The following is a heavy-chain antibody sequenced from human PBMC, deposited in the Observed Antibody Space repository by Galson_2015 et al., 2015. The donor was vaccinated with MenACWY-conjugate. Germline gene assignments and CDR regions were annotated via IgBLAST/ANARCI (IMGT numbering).Heavy chain of an antibody. CDR1: GFIFNNYW. J-gene: IGHJ4*02. Sequence: SLRHSCAASGFIFNNYWMSWVRQVPGKGPEWVANIKQDGSEKYYVDSVRGRFTISRDNAKNSLYLQMNSLRAEDTAVYYCARDLGFYCSRNDCYSPYWGQGTLVTVSS. CDR2: IKQDGSEK. V-gene: IGHV3-7*03. D-gene: IGHD2-2*01. CDR3: ARDLGFYCSRNDCYSPY.